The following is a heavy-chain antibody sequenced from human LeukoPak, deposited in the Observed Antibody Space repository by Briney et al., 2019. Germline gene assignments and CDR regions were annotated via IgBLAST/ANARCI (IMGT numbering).Heavy chain of an antibody. Sequence: SGPTLVHPTPPLTLTCTFSGFSRSTSGVGVGWIRQPPGKALEWRALILWNEDKRYIPSLKSRLTITTDSSTNQVVLTMTSMDPVDTATYFCVHTGWHDIRVPDYWGQGTLVTVSS. CDR1: GFSRSTSGVG. D-gene: IGHD3-9*01. V-gene: IGHV2-5*01. J-gene: IGHJ4*02. CDR2: ILWNEDK. CDR3: VHTGWHDIRVPDY.